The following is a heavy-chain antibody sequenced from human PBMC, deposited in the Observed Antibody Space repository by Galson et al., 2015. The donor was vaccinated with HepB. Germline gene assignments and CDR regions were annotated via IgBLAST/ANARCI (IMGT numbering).Heavy chain of an antibody. Sequence: SLRHACLAPGFTFNNAWMNWARQAPRKGLGWVGRIKSKTDGGTTDYAAPVKGRFTISRDDSKNTLYLQMNSLKTEDTAVYYCTTDSRASRLLWFGEGALDPWGQGTLVTVSS. V-gene: IGHV3-15*07. D-gene: IGHD3-10*01. CDR1: GFTFNNAW. CDR2: IKSKTDGGTT. J-gene: IGHJ5*02. CDR3: TTDSRASRLLWFGEGALDP.